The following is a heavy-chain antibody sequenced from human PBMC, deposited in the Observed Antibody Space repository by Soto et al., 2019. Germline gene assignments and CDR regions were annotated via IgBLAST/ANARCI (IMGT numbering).Heavy chain of an antibody. CDR1: GGSISSYY. CDR3: ATSAAYGFWSGYYAFDY. Sequence: SETLSLTCTVSGGSISSYYWSWIRQPPGKGLEWIGYIYYSGSTNYNPSLKSRVTISVDTSKNQFSLKLSSVTAADTAVYYCATSAAYGFWSGYYAFDYWGQGTLVTVSS. V-gene: IGHV4-59*01. D-gene: IGHD3-3*01. J-gene: IGHJ4*02. CDR2: IYYSGST.